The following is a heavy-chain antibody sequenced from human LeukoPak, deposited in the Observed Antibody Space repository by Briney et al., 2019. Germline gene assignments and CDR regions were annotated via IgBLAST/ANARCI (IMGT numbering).Heavy chain of an antibody. CDR3: ERSYSRNWRGIFQY. D-gene: IGHD6-13*01. CDR2: IYTSGNT. Sequence: PSETLSLTCSVSRGSISSYYWNWIRQPAGKGRGWVGRIYTSGNTDYNPSLKSRVTMSVDTSKNQFSLKLSSVTAADRAVYYCERSYSRNWRGIFQYWGQGAQVTVSS. V-gene: IGHV4-4*07. J-gene: IGHJ4*02. CDR1: RGSISSYY.